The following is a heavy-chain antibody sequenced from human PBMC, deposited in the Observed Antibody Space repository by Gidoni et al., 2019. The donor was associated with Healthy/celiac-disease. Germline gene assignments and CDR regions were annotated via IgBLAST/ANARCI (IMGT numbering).Heavy chain of an antibody. Sequence: QVQLVQSGAEVKKPGSSVQVSCKASGGTFSSYAISWVRQAPGQGLEWMGGIIPIFGTANYAQKFQGRVTITADKSTSTAYMELSSLRSEDTAVYYCARGVVDCSSTSCYTDYYYYMDVWGKGTTVTVSS. CDR1: GGTFSSYA. CDR3: ARGVVDCSSTSCYTDYYYYMDV. J-gene: IGHJ6*03. CDR2: IIPIFGTA. D-gene: IGHD2-2*02. V-gene: IGHV1-69*06.